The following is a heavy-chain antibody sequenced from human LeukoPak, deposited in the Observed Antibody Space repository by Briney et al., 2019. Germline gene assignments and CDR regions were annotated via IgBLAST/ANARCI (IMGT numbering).Heavy chain of an antibody. Sequence: SETLSLTCTVSGGSISSSSYYWGWIRQPPGKGLEWIGSIYYSGSTYYNPSLKSRVTISVDRSKNQFSLKLSSVTAADTAVYYCARAYGDLFDYWGQGTLVTVSS. J-gene: IGHJ4*02. CDR1: GGSISSSSYY. CDR3: ARAYGDLFDY. CDR2: IYYSGST. V-gene: IGHV4-39*07. D-gene: IGHD4-17*01.